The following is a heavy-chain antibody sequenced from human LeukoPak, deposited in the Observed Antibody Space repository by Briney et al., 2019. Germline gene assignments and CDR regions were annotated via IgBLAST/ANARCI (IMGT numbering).Heavy chain of an antibody. Sequence: GGSLRLSCAASGFTFFNYWMSWVRQAPGKGLEWVANINLEGSQKYYVDSLKGRFTISRDNANNLLYLQMNSLRAEDTAVYYCARDEYYDFWSGYYNLAYYYYMDVWGKGTTVTVSS. CDR1: GFTFFNYW. J-gene: IGHJ6*03. CDR2: INLEGSQK. CDR3: ARDEYYDFWSGYYNLAYYYYMDV. V-gene: IGHV3-7*01. D-gene: IGHD3-3*01.